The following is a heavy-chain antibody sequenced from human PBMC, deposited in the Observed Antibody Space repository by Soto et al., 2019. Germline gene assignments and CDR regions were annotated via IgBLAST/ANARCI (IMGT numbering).Heavy chain of an antibody. D-gene: IGHD2-15*01. J-gene: IGHJ4*02. CDR2: IYYSGST. V-gene: IGHV4-39*01. CDR1: GGSISSSSYY. Sequence: SETLSLTCTVSGGSISSSSYYWGWIRQPPGKGLEWIGSIYYSGSTYYNLSLKSRVAISVDTSKNQFSLKLSSVTAADTAVYFSARLSGYCSGDSCRIDYWGQGILVTVSS. CDR3: ARLSGYCSGDSCRIDY.